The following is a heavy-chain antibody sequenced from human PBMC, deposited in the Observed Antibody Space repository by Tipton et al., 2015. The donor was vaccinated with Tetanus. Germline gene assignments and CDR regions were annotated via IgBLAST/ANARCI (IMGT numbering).Heavy chain of an antibody. CDR3: ARLSSSSNDAHAFDI. D-gene: IGHD6-19*01. J-gene: IGHJ3*02. CDR2: IYYSGSA. V-gene: IGHV4-39*01. CDR1: GGFISSYNYY. Sequence: TLSLTCTASGGFISSYNYYWGWIRQAPGKGLEWIGSIYYSGSAYYNPSLRSRVTMSVDTSKMQFSLKLASVTAADTAVYYCARLSSSSNDAHAFDIWGQGTMVTVSS.